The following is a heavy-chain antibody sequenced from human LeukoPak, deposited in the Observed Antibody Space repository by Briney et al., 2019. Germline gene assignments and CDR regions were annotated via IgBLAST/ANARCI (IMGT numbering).Heavy chain of an antibody. CDR2: INHSGST. V-gene: IGHV4-34*01. Sequence: SDTLSLTCAVYGGSFSGYYWSWIRQPPGKGLEWIGEINHSGSTNYNPSLKGRVTISVDTSKNQFSLKLSSVTAADTAVYYCARGRGRYSSSWYYFDYWGQATLVTVSS. D-gene: IGHD6-13*01. CDR3: ARGRGRYSSSWYYFDY. CDR1: GGSFSGYY. J-gene: IGHJ4*02.